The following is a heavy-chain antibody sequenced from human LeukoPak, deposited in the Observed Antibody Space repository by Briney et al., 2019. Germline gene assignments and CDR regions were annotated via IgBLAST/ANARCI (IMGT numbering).Heavy chain of an antibody. V-gene: IGHV1-18*01. J-gene: IGHJ6*03. D-gene: IGHD4-11*01. CDR2: ISAYNANT. CDR1: GYTFTNYG. Sequence: ASVKVSCKASGYTFTNYGISWVRQAPGQGLEWMGWISAYNANTNFAQKLQGRVTMTTDTSTSTAYMELRSLRSDDTAVYYCARWGWDYRNSYYYMDVWGKGTTVTIPS. CDR3: ARWGWDYRNSYYYMDV.